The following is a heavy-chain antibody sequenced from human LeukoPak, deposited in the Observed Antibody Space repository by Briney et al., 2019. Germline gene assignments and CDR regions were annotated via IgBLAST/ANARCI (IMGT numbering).Heavy chain of an antibody. V-gene: IGHV3-30-3*01. D-gene: IGHD3-3*01. CDR3: ASVGGGGYYGMAAFDI. CDR1: GFTFSSYA. CDR2: ISYDGSNK. J-gene: IGHJ3*02. Sequence: PGGSLRLSCAASGFTFSSYAMHWVRQAPGKGLEWVAVISYDGSNKYYADSVKGRFTISRDNSKNTLYLQMNSLRAEDTAVYYCASVGGGGYYGMAAFDIWGQGTMVTVSS.